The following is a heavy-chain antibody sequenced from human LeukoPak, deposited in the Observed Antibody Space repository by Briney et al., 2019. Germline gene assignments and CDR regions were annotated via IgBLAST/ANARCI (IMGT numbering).Heavy chain of an antibody. V-gene: IGHV3-23*01. CDR2: ISGSGGST. CDR3: AKASGYSSGWQPYYYYFDY. CDR1: GFTFSSYA. Sequence: GGSLRLSCAASGFTFSSYAMSWVRQAPGKGLEWVSAISGSGGSTYYADSVKGRFTISRGNSKNTLYLQMNSLRAEDTAVYYCAKASGYSSGWQPYYYYFDYWGQGTLVTVSS. J-gene: IGHJ4*02. D-gene: IGHD6-19*01.